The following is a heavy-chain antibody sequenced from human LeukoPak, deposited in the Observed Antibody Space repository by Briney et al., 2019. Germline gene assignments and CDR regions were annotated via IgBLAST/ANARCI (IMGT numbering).Heavy chain of an antibody. Sequence: ASVKVSCKASDTFTSYGISWVRQAPGQGLEWMGWISAYNGNTNYAQKRQGRVTMTTDTSTSTAYMELRSLRSDDTAVYYCARDHYQRAAGLFTYWGQGTLVTASS. D-gene: IGHD6-13*01. J-gene: IGHJ4*02. CDR3: ARDHYQRAAGLFTY. CDR2: ISAYNGNT. CDR1: DTFTSYG. V-gene: IGHV1-18*04.